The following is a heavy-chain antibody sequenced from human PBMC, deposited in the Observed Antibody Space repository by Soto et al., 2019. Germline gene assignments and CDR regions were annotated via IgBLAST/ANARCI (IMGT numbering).Heavy chain of an antibody. CDR3: ARELWFGELFSESYYYYGMDV. J-gene: IGHJ6*02. CDR2: ISAYNGNT. Sequence: VASVKVSCKASGYTFTSYGISWVRQAPGQGLEWMGWISAYNGNTNYAQKLQGRVTMTTDTSTSTAYMELRSLRSDDTAVYYCARELWFGELFSESYYYYGMDVWGQGTTVTVSS. D-gene: IGHD3-10*01. CDR1: GYTFTSYG. V-gene: IGHV1-18*04.